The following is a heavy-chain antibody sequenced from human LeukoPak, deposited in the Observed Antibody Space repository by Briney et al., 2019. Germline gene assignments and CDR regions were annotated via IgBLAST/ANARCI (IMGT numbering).Heavy chain of an antibody. V-gene: IGHV3-49*03. J-gene: IGHJ4*02. D-gene: IGHD2-2*01. CDR1: GFSRGDFG. Sequence: GGVLRHSCSASGFSRGDFGVIWWRQAPGKGLVWVGFIRSTAYGGTTEYAASVKGRFTISRDDSKSIAYLQMDSLKTEDTAVYYCTTDLDIVVVPNSDWGQGTLVTVSS. CDR2: IRSTAYGGTT. CDR3: TTDLDIVVVPNSD.